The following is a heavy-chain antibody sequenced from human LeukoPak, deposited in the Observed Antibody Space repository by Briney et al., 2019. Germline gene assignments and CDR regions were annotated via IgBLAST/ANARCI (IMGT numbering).Heavy chain of an antibody. J-gene: IGHJ3*02. CDR2: IRSSGTTI. D-gene: IGHD3-10*01. V-gene: IGHV3-48*01. Sequence: GGSLRLSCAASGFTFSSYSMNWVRQAPGKGLEWVSYIRSSGTTIYDADSVKGRFTISRDNAKNSLYLQMNSLRAEDTAVYYCASLYYYGSGSYLPMLGGDAFDIWGQGTMVTVSS. CDR1: GFTFSSYS. CDR3: ASLYYYGSGSYLPMLGGDAFDI.